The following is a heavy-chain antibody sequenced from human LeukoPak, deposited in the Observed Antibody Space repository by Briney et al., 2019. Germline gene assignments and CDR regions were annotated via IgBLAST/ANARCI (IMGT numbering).Heavy chain of an antibody. J-gene: IGHJ1*01. CDR1: GYTFTSYA. D-gene: IGHD6-13*01. Sequence: GASVKVSCKASGYTFTSYAMNWVRQAPGQGLEWMGWINTNTGNPTYAQGFTGRFVFSLDTSVSTAYLQISSLKAEDTAVYYCAREPWLGIAAAGGEYFQHWGQGTLVTVSS. V-gene: IGHV7-4-1*02. CDR3: AREPWLGIAAAGGEYFQH. CDR2: INTNTGNP.